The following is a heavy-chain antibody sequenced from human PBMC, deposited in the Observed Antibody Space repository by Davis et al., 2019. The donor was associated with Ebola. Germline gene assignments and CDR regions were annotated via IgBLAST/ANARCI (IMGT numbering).Heavy chain of an antibody. CDR2: IFADGST. CDR1: GFTVSTKF. V-gene: IGHV3-53*01. CDR3: ARLVSYSSGWYDYFDY. J-gene: IGHJ4*02. Sequence: GESLKISCAASGFTVSTKFMGWVRQAPGKGLEWVSVIFADGSTYDTDSVKGRFTISRDNSKNTLYLHINSLRAEDTAVYYCARLVSYSSGWYDYFDYWGQGTVVTVSS. D-gene: IGHD6-19*01.